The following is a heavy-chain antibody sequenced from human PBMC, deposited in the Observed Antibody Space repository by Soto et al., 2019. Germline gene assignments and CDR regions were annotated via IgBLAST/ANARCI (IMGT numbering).Heavy chain of an antibody. J-gene: IGHJ4*02. CDR2: INRGNGNT. V-gene: IGHV1-3*01. CDR3: ATAISATTFDH. CDR1: GNIFNDYE. Sequence: QVHLVQSGAEVKAPGASVRISCATSGNIFNDYEIHWLRQAPGQRLEWMGWINRGNGNTGSPQRFQSRVTMSRDTSARTSYVELRSLSPEDTAVYYCATAISATTFDHWGQGTLVTVSP.